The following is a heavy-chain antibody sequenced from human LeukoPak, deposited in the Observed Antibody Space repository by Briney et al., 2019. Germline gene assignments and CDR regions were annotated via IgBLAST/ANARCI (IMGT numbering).Heavy chain of an antibody. CDR2: IYYSGST. V-gene: IGHV4-59*01. CDR3: ARDSDKTAMVFKSFDY. Sequence: SENVSFKCPRSGGTISSIYWSWHRPPKGQGLEWSGYIYYSGSTNYDPSLKSRVTISVDTSKCQFSLKLSSVTAADTAVYYCARDSDKTAMVFKSFDYWGQGTLATVSS. D-gene: IGHD5-18*01. J-gene: IGHJ4*02. CDR1: GGTISSIY.